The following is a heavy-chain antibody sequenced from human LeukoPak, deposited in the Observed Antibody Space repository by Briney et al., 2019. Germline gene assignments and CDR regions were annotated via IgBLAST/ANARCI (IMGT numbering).Heavy chain of an antibody. J-gene: IGHJ4*02. CDR1: GFPFSSYW. Sequence: GGSLRLSCVASGFPFSSYWMTWVRQAPGKGLEWVANIKQDGSKKSYVDSVKGRFTISRDNANSMLYLQMNSLRAEDSAVYYCAKDFVGPDDYWGQGTPVTVSS. V-gene: IGHV3-7*01. CDR3: AKDFVGPDDY. D-gene: IGHD1-26*01. CDR2: IKQDGSKK.